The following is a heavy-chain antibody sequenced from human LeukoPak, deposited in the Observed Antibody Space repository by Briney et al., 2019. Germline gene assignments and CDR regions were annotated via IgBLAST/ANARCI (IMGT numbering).Heavy chain of an antibody. J-gene: IGHJ4*02. CDR3: ARSPRWYSGSYNPNDY. CDR1: GYTFTSYY. Sequence: ASVKVSCKAPGYTFTSYYMHWVRQAPGQGLEWMGIINPSGGSTSYAQKFQGRVTMTRDMSTSTVYMELSSLRSEDTAVYYCARSPRWYSGSYNPNDYWGQGTLVTVSS. V-gene: IGHV1-46*01. D-gene: IGHD1-26*01. CDR2: INPSGGST.